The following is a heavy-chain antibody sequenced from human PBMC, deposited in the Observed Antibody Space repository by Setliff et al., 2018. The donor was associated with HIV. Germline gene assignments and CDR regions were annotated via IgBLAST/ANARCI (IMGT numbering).Heavy chain of an antibody. J-gene: IGHJ3*02. V-gene: IGHV4-38-2*01. CDR3: ARGKSGSYDAYDM. CDR2: LFHSGNT. Sequence: SETLSLTCAVSGYSISNGYYWGWLRQSPGKGLEWIGSLFHSGNTYYNPSLESRVSMSVDTSTNQVSLPLSSVTAADTAVYYCARGKSGSYDAYDMWGQGTMVTVSS. CDR1: GYSISNGYY. D-gene: IGHD5-12*01.